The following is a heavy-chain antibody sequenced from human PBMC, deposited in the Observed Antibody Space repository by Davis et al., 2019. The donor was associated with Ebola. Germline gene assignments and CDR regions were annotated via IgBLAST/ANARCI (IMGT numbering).Heavy chain of an antibody. CDR1: GGSFSDYY. D-gene: IGHD3-9*01. V-gene: IGHV4-34*01. CDR2: MNRRGRA. J-gene: IGHJ4*02. Sequence: PSETLSLTCAVYGGSFSDYYWGWIRQPPGKGLEWIGEMNRRGRAYYNPSLKSRVTISVDTSKNQFSLKLNSVTAADTAVYFCAREFEYFDYWGQGTLVTVSS. CDR3: AREFEYFDY.